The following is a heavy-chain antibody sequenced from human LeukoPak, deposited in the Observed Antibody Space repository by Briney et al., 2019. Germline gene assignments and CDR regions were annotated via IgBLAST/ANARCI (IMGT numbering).Heavy chain of an antibody. J-gene: IGHJ4*02. V-gene: IGHV3-30*02. CDR1: GFTFSSFG. Sequence: GGSLRLSCAASGFTFSSFGMHWVRQAPGKGLEWVTFIRYDGNNKHYVDSVKGRFTISRDNSKNMLYLEMNRLRAEDTAVYYCARGGSDSPAVDYWGQGTLVTVSS. D-gene: IGHD3-22*01. CDR2: IRYDGNNK. CDR3: ARGGSDSPAVDY.